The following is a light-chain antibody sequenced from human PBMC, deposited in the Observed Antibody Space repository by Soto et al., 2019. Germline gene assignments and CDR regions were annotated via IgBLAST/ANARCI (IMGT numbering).Light chain of an antibody. CDR1: QSVLYTSNNKNY. Sequence: DIVMTQSPDSLAVSLGERVTINCKSSQSVLYTSNNKNYLAWYQHKPGQPPKLLIYWASTRESGVPDRFSGSGSGTDFTLTISSLQAEDVAVYYCQQYYSSPLTFGEGTKVEIK. CDR3: QQYYSSPLT. J-gene: IGKJ4*01. V-gene: IGKV4-1*01. CDR2: WAS.